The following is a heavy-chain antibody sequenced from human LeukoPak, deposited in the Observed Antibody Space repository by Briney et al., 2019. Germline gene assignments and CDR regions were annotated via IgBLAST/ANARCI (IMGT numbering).Heavy chain of an antibody. J-gene: IGHJ4*02. D-gene: IGHD3-10*01. CDR2: ISAYIDNT. V-gene: IGHV1-18*01. CDR1: GYTFVTYG. Sequence: GASVKVSCKASGYTFVTYGITWVRQAPGQGLEWMGWISAYIDNTKYAQKFQGRVTMTTDTSTNTAYMEMRSLRSDDTAVYYCARPESEGSFDYWGQGTLVTVSS. CDR3: ARPESEGSFDY.